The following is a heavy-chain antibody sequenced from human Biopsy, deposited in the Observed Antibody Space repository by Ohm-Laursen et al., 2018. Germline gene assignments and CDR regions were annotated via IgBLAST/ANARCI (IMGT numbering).Heavy chain of an antibody. J-gene: IGHJ6*02. Sequence: GSLRLSCAASGFSFSSYGMHWVRQAPGKGLEWVSSISGSSTYIYYADSVKGRFTISRDNAKNSLSLKMNSLRADDTAVYYCATSGAADGWGNYYGMDVWGQGTTVTVSS. V-gene: IGHV3-21*01. CDR1: GFSFSSYG. CDR3: ATSGAADGWGNYYGMDV. CDR2: ISGSSTYI. D-gene: IGHD3-16*01.